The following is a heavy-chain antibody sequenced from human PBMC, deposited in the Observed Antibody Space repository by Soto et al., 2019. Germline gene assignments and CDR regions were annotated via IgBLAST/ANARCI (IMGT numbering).Heavy chain of an antibody. Sequence: SETLSLTCTVSGGSISSGGYYWSWIRQHPGKGLEWIGYIYYSGSTYYNPSLKSRVTISVDTSKNQFSLKLSSVTAADTAVYYCARSSTAYYGSGSYFYWGQGTLVTVSS. V-gene: IGHV4-31*03. D-gene: IGHD3-10*01. J-gene: IGHJ4*02. CDR3: ARSSTAYYGSGSYFY. CDR2: IYYSGST. CDR1: GGSISSGGYY.